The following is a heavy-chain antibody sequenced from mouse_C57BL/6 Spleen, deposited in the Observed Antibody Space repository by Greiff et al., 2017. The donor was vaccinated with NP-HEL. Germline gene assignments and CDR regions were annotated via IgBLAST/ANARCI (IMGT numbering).Heavy chain of an antibody. J-gene: IGHJ4*01. D-gene: IGHD2-4*01. CDR3: ARDDYDSYAMDY. CDR1: GYSITSGYY. Sequence: EVKLEESGPGLVKPSQSLSLTCSVTGYSITSGYYWNWIRQFPGNKLEWMGYISYDGSNNYNPSLKNRISITRDTSKNQFFLKLNSVTTEDTATYYCARDDYDSYAMDYWGQGTSVTVSS. CDR2: ISYDGSN. V-gene: IGHV3-6*01.